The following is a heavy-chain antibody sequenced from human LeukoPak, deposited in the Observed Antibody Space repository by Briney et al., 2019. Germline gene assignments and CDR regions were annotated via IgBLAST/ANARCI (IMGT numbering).Heavy chain of an antibody. Sequence: SETLSLTCTVSGGSISSYYWSWIRQPAGKGLEWIGRIYTSGSTNYNPSLKSRVTMSVDTSKNQFSLKLSSVTAAGTAVYYCASNYYGSGSYPNYFDYWGQGTLVTVSS. CDR1: GGSISSYY. J-gene: IGHJ4*02. CDR3: ASNYYGSGSYPNYFDY. CDR2: IYTSGST. D-gene: IGHD3-10*01. V-gene: IGHV4-4*07.